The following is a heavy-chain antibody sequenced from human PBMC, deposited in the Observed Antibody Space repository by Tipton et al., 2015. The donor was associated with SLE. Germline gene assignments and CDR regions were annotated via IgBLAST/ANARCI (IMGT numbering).Heavy chain of an antibody. CDR1: GGSVSSGSYY. J-gene: IGHJ3*02. CDR3: ARSSGWRQGAFDI. D-gene: IGHD6-19*01. CDR2: IYYSGST. V-gene: IGHV4-61*01. Sequence: TLSLTCTVSGGSVSSGSYYWSWIRQPPGRGLEWIGYIYYSGSTNYNPSLKSRVTISLDTSKSQFSLKLSSVTAADTAVYYCARSSGWRQGAFDIWGQGTMVTVSS.